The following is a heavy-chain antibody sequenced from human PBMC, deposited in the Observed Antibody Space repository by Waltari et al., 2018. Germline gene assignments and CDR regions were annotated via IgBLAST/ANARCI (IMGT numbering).Heavy chain of an antibody. CDR2: ISGSGGST. J-gene: IGHJ6*02. CDR3: AKDGGWYGYYYYGMDV. CDR1: GFTFSSYA. V-gene: IGHV3-23*01. D-gene: IGHD6-19*01. Sequence: EVQLLESGGGLVQPGGSLRLSCAASGFTFSSYAMSWVRQAQGKGREWVSAISGSGGSTYYADSVKGRFTISRDNSKNTLYLQMNSLRAEDTAVYYCAKDGGWYGYYYYGMDVWGQGTTVTVSS.